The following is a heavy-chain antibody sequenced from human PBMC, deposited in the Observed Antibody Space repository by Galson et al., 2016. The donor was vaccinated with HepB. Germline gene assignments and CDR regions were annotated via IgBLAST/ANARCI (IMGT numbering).Heavy chain of an antibody. J-gene: IGHJ4*02. V-gene: IGHV3-33*06. CDR3: AKGTTLQVHFGYFDH. Sequence: SLRLSCAAPGFTFSSFGMYWVRQAPGKGLEWVAVIWYDGSNKYYADSVKGRFTISRDNSKNTLYLQMNSLRVEDTAVYYCAKGTTLQVHFGYFDHWGQGTLVTVSS. CDR2: IWYDGSNK. D-gene: IGHD1/OR15-1a*01. CDR1: GFTFSSFG.